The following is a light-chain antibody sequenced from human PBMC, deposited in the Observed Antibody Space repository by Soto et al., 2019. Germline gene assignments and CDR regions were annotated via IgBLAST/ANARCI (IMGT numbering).Light chain of an antibody. CDR2: DAT. V-gene: IGLV7-46*01. CDR3: SLSGGGTVV. CDR1: TGGVTSGHW. Sequence: QAVVTQEPSMTVSPGGTVTLTCGSSTGGVTSGHWPYWVQQKAGQAPRTLIYDATNKHSWTPVRFSGSLLGGKAALTISGAQPEDEAEYYCSLSGGGTVVFGGGTKLTVL. J-gene: IGLJ2*01.